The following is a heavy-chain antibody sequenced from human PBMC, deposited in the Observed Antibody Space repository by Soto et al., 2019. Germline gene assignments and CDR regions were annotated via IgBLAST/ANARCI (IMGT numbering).Heavy chain of an antibody. J-gene: IGHJ3*01. V-gene: IGHV3-30-3*01. CDR3: SRPSPSSGTSFNEGFDF. CDR2: ISYDGGSK. CDR1: GFTFSSYA. Sequence: QVQLVESGGGVVQPGWSLRLSCAASGFTFSSYAMHWVRQAPGKGLEGVAVISYDGGSKTYADSVKGRFTISRDNSKNTLSLQMNSLKGDYTAVYYCSRPSPSSGTSFNEGFDFWGQGTMVTVSS. D-gene: IGHD3-3*01.